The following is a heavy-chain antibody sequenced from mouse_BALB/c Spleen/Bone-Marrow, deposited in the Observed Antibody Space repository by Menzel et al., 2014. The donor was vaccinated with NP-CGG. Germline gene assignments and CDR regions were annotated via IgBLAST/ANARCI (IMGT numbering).Heavy chain of an antibody. J-gene: IGHJ4*01. V-gene: IGHV1-77*01. CDR2: IYPGSGST. D-gene: IGHD2-1*01. Sequence: VQLQQSGPELVKPGASVKMSCKASGYTFTDYVITWVKQRTGQGLEWIGEIYPGSGSTYYNEKFKGKATLTADKSSNTAYMQLGSLTSEDSAVYFCARLDGNYRYAMDYWGQGTSGTVSS. CDR3: ARLDGNYRYAMDY. CDR1: GYTFTDYV.